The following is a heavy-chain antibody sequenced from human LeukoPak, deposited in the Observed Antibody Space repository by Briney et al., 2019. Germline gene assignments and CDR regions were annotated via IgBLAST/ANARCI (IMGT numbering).Heavy chain of an antibody. CDR2: IWYDGSNK. CDR1: RFTFSNYG. CDR3: ARDVRSRYFDL. J-gene: IGHJ2*01. Sequence: GGSLRLSCAASRFTFSNYGMHWVRQAPGKGLEWVAVIWYDGSNKFYTDSVKVRITISRDNSKTMLYLQMDSLKAEDTAVYYCARDVRSRYFDLWGRGTLVTVSS. D-gene: IGHD3-10*02. V-gene: IGHV3-33*01.